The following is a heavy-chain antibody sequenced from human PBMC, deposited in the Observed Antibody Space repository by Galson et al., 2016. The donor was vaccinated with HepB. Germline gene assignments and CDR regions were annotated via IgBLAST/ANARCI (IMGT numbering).Heavy chain of an antibody. J-gene: IGHJ4*02. CDR1: GFTVSSNY. D-gene: IGHD1-1*01. CDR2: IYISGGA. Sequence: SLRLSCAASGFTVSSNYMNWVRQPPGKGLEWVSLIYISGGAYYADSVKGRFTFSRDNSKNTLYLQMNSLRAEDTAIYYCARGGPHNNYFDYWGQGTLVTVSS. V-gene: IGHV3-53*01. CDR3: ARGGPHNNYFDY.